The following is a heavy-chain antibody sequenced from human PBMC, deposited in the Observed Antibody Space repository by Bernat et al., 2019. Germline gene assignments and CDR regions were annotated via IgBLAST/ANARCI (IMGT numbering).Heavy chain of an antibody. V-gene: IGHV3-21*01. CDR2: ISSSSSYI. CDR3: ARGHYCSGGSCSDY. Sequence: EVQLVESGGGLVKPGGSLRRSCAASGFTFSSYRMNRVRQAPGKGLEWVSSISSSSSYIYYADSVKGRFTISRDNAKNSLYLQMNSLRAEDTAVYYCARGHYCSGGSCSDYWGQGTLVTVSS. D-gene: IGHD2-15*01. CDR1: GFTFSSYR. J-gene: IGHJ4*02.